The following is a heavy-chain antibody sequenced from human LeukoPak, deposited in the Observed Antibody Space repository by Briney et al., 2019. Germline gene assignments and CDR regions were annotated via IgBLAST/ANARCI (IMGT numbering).Heavy chain of an antibody. V-gene: IGHV4-34*01. CDR2: INHSGSI. Sequence: SETLSLTCAVYGGSFSGYCWTWLRQSPGKGLDWIGEINHSGSIAYNPSLKSRFIIAVDTTKNQFSLKLNYVRAADTAVYYCARKKNFDYVGGTYVYSGGFDSWGRGTLVTVSS. J-gene: IGHJ4*02. CDR3: ARKKNFDYVGGTYVYSGGFDS. D-gene: IGHD3-16*01. CDR1: GGSFSGYC.